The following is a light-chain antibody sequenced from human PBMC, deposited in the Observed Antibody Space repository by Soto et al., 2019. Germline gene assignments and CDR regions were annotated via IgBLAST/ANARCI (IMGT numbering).Light chain of an antibody. J-gene: IGLJ2*01. CDR3: AAWDDSLSAYVV. CDR1: SSNIGSNY. V-gene: IGLV1-47*01. Sequence: QSVQTQPPSASGTPGQRVTISCSGSSSNIGSNYVYWYQQFPGTAPKLLIYRNNQRPSGVPDRFSGSKSGTSASLAISGLRSEDEADYYCAAWDDSLSAYVVFGGGTKLTVL. CDR2: RNN.